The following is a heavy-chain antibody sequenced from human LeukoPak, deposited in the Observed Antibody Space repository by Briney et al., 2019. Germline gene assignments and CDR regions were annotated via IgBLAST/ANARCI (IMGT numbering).Heavy chain of an antibody. Sequence: GGSLRLSCAASEFTFSDYYMSWIRQAPGKGLEWVSTIYGGGDTYYEDSVKGRFTISRDNSRNTLHLQLNSLRVEDTAQYYCAREGPYYGMDVWGQGTTVTVS. J-gene: IGHJ6*02. V-gene: IGHV3-53*01. CDR1: EFTFSDYY. CDR3: AREGPYYGMDV. CDR2: IYGGGDT. D-gene: IGHD2-21*01.